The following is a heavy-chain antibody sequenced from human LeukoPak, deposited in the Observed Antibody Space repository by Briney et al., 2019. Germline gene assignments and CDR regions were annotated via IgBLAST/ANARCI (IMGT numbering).Heavy chain of an antibody. J-gene: IGHJ6*02. CDR2: IYSGGST. V-gene: IGHV3-66*01. Sequence: GGSLRLSCAASGFTVSSNYMSWVRQAPGKGLEWVSVIYSGGSTYYADSVKGRFTISRDNAKNSLYLQMNTLRAEDTAVYYCARDRGDYYYHGMDVWGQGTTVTVSS. CDR3: ARDRGDYYYHGMDV. D-gene: IGHD3-10*01. CDR1: GFTVSSNY.